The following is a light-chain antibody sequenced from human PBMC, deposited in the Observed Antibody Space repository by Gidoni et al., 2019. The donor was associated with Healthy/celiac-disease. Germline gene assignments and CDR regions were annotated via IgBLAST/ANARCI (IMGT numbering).Light chain of an antibody. CDR1: QSVSSY. CDR2: DAS. Sequence: IVLTQSPATLSLSPGERATPSCRDSQSVSSYLAWYQQKPGQAPRLLIYDASNRATGIPARFSGSGSGTDFTLSISSLEPEDFAVYYCQQRSNWPPYTFGQGTKLEIK. V-gene: IGKV3-11*01. CDR3: QQRSNWPPYT. J-gene: IGKJ2*01.